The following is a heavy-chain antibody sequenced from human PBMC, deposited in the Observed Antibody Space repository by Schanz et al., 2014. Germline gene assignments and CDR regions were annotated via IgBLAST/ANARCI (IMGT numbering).Heavy chain of an antibody. CDR2: TSHDGSFT. J-gene: IGHJ4*02. CDR3: AKDFTGSAIFFNW. D-gene: IGHD1-1*01. Sequence: EVQLVESGGGFVQPGGSLRLSCAASGFTFSDSWMHWVRQAPGKGLVWVSRTSHDGSFTTFADSVKGRFTISRDNAKKQMYLQMSSLTGDDTATNYCAKDFTGSAIFFNWWGQGTLVTVSS. V-gene: IGHV3-74*01. CDR1: GFTFSDSW.